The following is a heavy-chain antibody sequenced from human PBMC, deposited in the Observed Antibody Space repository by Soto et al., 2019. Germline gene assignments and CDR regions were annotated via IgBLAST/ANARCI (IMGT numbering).Heavy chain of an antibody. CDR2: INPSGGST. Sequence: EASVKVSCKASGYTFTSYYMHWVRQAPGQGLEWMGIINPSGGSTSYAQKFQGRVTMTRDTSTSTVYMELSSLRSEDTAVYYCATTTVTTYWFDPWGQGALVTVSS. CDR3: ATTTVTTYWFDP. V-gene: IGHV1-46*01. CDR1: GYTFTSYY. J-gene: IGHJ5*02. D-gene: IGHD4-17*01.